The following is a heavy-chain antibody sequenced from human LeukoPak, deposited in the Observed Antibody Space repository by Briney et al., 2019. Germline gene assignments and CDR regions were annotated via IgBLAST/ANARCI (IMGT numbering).Heavy chain of an antibody. CDR1: GFTFSSYG. D-gene: IGHD6-13*01. V-gene: IGHV3-30*02. CDR3: AWGVVPAAAGSEYFDY. CDR2: IRYDGSNK. Sequence: PGGSLRLSCAASGFTFSSYGMHWVRQAPGKGLEWVAFIRYDGSNKYYADSVKGRFTISRDNSKNTLYLQMNSLTAEDTAVYYCAWGVVPAAAGSEYFDYWGQGTLVTVSS. J-gene: IGHJ4*02.